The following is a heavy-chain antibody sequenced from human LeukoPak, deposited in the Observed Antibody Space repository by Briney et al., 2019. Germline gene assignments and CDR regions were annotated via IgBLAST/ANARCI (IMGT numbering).Heavy chain of an antibody. CDR3: TKGFQAAGTGWFDP. Sequence: SVKVSCKASGGTFSTYAINWVRQAPGQGLEWMGRVIPLFGRTNYAQKFHDRVTITADESTSTAYMILSSLRSEDTAIYYCTKGFQAAGTGWFDPWGQGTLVTVSS. D-gene: IGHD6-13*01. CDR2: VIPLFGRT. J-gene: IGHJ5*02. CDR1: GGTFSTYA. V-gene: IGHV1-69*15.